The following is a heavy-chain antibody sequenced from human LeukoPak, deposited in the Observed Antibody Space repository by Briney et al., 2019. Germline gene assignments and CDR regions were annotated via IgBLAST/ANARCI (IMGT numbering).Heavy chain of an antibody. CDR2: IYYSGST. J-gene: IGHJ4*02. CDR3: ARASMYRGYFDY. CDR1: GGSISSGDYY. D-gene: IGHD2-2*01. V-gene: IGHV4-61*08. Sequence: SETLSLTCTVSGGSISSGDYYWSWIRQPPGKGLEWIGYIYYSGSTNYNPSLKSRVTISVDTSKNQFSLKLSSVTAADTAVYYCARASMYRGYFDYWGQGTLVTVSS.